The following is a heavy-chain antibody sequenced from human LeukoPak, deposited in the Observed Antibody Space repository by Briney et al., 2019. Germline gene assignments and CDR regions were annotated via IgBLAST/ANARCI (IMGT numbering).Heavy chain of an antibody. V-gene: IGHV3-9*01. Sequence: GRSLRLSCAASGFTFDDYAMHWVRQAPGKGLEWVSGISWNSGSIGYADSVKGRFTISRDNAKNSLYLQMNSLRAEDTALYYCAKDIGYSGGYPDFDYWGQGTLVTVSS. CDR1: GFTFDDYA. CDR3: AKDIGYSGGYPDFDY. J-gene: IGHJ4*02. CDR2: ISWNSGSI. D-gene: IGHD1-26*01.